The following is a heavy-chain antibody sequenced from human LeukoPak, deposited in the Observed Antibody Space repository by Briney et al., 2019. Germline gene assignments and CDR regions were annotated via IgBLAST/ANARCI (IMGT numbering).Heavy chain of an antibody. CDR1: GFTFSSYS. V-gene: IGHV3-21*01. CDR2: ISSSSSYI. CDR3: ARDRYYDSSGYYSVDAFDI. D-gene: IGHD3-22*01. Sequence: GGSLRLSCAASGFTFSSYSMNWVREAPGKGVEWVSSISSSSSYINYADSVKGRFTISRDNAKNSLYLPMNSLRAEDTAVYYCARDRYYDSSGYYSVDAFDIWGQGTMVTVSS. J-gene: IGHJ3*02.